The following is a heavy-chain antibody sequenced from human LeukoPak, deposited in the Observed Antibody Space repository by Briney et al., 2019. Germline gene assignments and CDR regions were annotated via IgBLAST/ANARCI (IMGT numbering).Heavy chain of an antibody. V-gene: IGHV3-21*01. Sequence: PGGSLRLSCAGSGFTFSAYSMNWVRRAPGKGLEGVSSIGSSSTSIYYADSVKGRFTISRDNAKNSLFLQMNSLRVEDTAVYYCAREDYGDYAENFDYWGQGTLVTVSS. D-gene: IGHD4-17*01. CDR3: AREDYGDYAENFDY. J-gene: IGHJ4*02. CDR1: GFTFSAYS. CDR2: IGSSSTSI.